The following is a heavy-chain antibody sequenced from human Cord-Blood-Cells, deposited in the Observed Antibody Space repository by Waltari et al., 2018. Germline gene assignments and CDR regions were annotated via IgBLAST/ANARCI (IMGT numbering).Heavy chain of an antibody. Sequence: VPLVQSGAEVKKPVASVKVSCQASGYTFTGYYMHWVRQAPGQGLEWMGRVNPNSGGTNYAQQFQGRVTMTRNTSISTAYRELSRLRSDDTAVYYCAGSITMVQGVIPYYYYYGMDVWGQGTTVTVSS. V-gene: IGHV1-2*06. D-gene: IGHD3-10*01. J-gene: IGHJ6*02. CDR2: VNPNSGGT. CDR1: GYTFTGYY. CDR3: AGSITMVQGVIPYYYYYGMDV.